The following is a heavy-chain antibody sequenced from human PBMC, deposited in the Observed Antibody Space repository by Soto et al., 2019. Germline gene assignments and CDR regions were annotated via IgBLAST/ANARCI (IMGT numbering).Heavy chain of an antibody. V-gene: IGHV3-48*01. Sequence: EVQLVESGGGLVQPGGSLRLSCAASGFTFSIYSMNWVRQAPGKGLEWVSYISSSSSTIHYADSVKGRFTISRDNAKNSLYLQMNSLRAEDMAVYYCARDEGSSSWLDFWGQGTLVTVSS. CDR2: ISSSSSTI. D-gene: IGHD6-13*01. J-gene: IGHJ4*02. CDR3: ARDEGSSSWLDF. CDR1: GFTFSIYS.